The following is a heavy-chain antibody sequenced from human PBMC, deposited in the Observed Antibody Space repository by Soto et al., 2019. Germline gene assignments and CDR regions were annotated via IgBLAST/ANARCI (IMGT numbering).Heavy chain of an antibody. CDR2: IIPIFGTA. CDR3: ASPEGDRDSFDI. J-gene: IGHJ3*02. Sequence: SMTGCCKASGATFRSYAINWVRQAPHQGLEWMGGIIPIFGTANYAQKFQGRVTITADKSTSAASMELISLRSEDTAVYYCASPEGDRDSFDIWGQLTM. CDR1: GATFRSYA. V-gene: IGHV1-69*06. D-gene: IGHD2-21*01.